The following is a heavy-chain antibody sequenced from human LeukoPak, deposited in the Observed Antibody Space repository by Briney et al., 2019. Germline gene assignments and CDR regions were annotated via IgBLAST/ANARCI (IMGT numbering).Heavy chain of an antibody. V-gene: IGHV3-20*04. CDR1: GFTFDDYG. D-gene: IGHD3-9*01. CDR2: INWNGGST. CDR3: ARVEYYDILTGYYNGY. Sequence: GGSLRLSCAASGFTFDDYGMSWVRQAPGKGLEWVSGINWNGGSTGYADSVKGRFTISRDNAKNSLYLQMNSLRAEDTVLYYCARVEYYDILTGYYNGYWGQGTLVTVSS. J-gene: IGHJ4*02.